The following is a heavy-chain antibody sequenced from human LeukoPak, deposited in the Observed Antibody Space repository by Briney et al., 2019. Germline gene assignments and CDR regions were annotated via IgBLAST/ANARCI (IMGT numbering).Heavy chain of an antibody. CDR3: ARLADGDFHH. CDR1: GYTFSSYW. J-gene: IGHJ1*01. Sequence: GESLKISCKASGYTFSSYWIGWVRQMPGRGLEWMGIMYPDDSDTRYSPSFRGQVTMTADKSSSTAYLQWSGLTASDTAMYYCARLADGDFHHWGQGTLVTVSS. CDR2: MYPDDSDT. V-gene: IGHV5-51*01. D-gene: IGHD4-17*01.